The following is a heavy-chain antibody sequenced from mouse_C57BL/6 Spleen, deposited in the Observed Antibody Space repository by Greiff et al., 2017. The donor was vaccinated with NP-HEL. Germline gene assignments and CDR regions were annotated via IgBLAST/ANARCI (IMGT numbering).Heavy chain of an antibody. J-gene: IGHJ4*01. V-gene: IGHV1-66*01. CDR3: ATYYYGSSLYAMDY. CDR1: GYSFTSYY. D-gene: IGHD1-1*01. Sequence: VQLQQSGPELVKPGASVKISCKASGYSFTSYYIHWVKQRPGQGLEWIGWIYPGSGNTKYNEKFKGKATLTADTSSSTAYMQLSSLTSEDSAVYYCATYYYGSSLYAMDYWGQGTSVTVSS. CDR2: IYPGSGNT.